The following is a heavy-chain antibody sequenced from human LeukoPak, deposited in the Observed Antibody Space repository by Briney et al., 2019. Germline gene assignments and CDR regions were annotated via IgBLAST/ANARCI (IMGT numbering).Heavy chain of an antibody. V-gene: IGHV1-58*02. CDR3: TTHRNGLFFDY. Sequence: SVKVSCKASGFTFTSSAMQWVRQARGQRLEWIGWIVVGSGNTNYAQKFQERVTITRDMSTSTAYMELSSLRSEDTAVYYCTTHRNGLFFDYWGQGTLVTVSS. D-gene: IGHD3/OR15-3a*01. J-gene: IGHJ4*02. CDR1: GFTFTSSA. CDR2: IVVGSGNT.